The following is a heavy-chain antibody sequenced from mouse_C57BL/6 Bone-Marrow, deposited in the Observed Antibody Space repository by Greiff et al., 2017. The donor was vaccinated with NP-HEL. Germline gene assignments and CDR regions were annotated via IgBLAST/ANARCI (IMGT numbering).Heavy chain of an antibody. D-gene: IGHD1-1*01. J-gene: IGHJ1*03. V-gene: IGHV1-55*01. CDR3: AREGGYYYGSSFYWYFDV. Sequence: QVQLQQPGAELVKPGASVKMSCKASGYTFTSYWITWVKQRPGQGLEWIGDIYPGSGSTNYNEKFKSKATLTVDTSSSTAYMQLSSLTSEDSAVYYCAREGGYYYGSSFYWYFDVWGTGTTVTVSS. CDR2: IYPGSGST. CDR1: GYTFTSYW.